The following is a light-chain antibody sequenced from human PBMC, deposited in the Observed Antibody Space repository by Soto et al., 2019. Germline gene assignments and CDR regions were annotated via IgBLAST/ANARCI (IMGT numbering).Light chain of an antibody. CDR1: SGHSNYA. CDR3: QTWGTDIVV. J-gene: IGLJ2*01. V-gene: IGLV4-69*01. Sequence: QLVLTQSPSASASLGASVKFTCTLSSGHSNYAIAWHQQQPEKGPRYLMRLNNDGSHSKGDGIPDRFSGSSSGAERYLTISSLQSEDEADYYCQTWGTDIVVFGGGTKLTVL. CDR2: LNNDGSH.